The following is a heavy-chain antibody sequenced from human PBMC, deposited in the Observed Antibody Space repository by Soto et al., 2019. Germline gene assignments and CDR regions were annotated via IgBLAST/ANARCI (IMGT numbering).Heavy chain of an antibody. CDR2: IIPIFGTA. CDR1: GGTFSSYA. Sequence: QVQLVQSGAEVKKPGSSVKVSCKASGGTFSSYAISWVRQAPGQGLEWMGGIIPIFGTANYAQKFQGRVTITADEXTXTXXMELSSLRSEDTAVYYCARVGGRITMVRGVIPFDYWGQGTLVTVSS. CDR3: ARVGGRITMVRGVIPFDY. D-gene: IGHD3-10*01. J-gene: IGHJ4*02. V-gene: IGHV1-69*12.